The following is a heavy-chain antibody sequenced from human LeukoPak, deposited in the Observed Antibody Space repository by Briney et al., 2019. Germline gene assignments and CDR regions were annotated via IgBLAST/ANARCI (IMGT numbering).Heavy chain of an antibody. J-gene: IGHJ4*02. CDR2: ISDSGGST. CDR1: GFTFSNYA. CDR3: AKHIAARPSYSDY. V-gene: IGHV3-23*01. D-gene: IGHD6-6*01. Sequence: GGSLRLSCAASGFTFSNYAMSWVRQAPGKGLECVSVISDSGGSTDYADSVKGRFTISRDNSKNTLYLQMNSLRAEDTAVHYCAKHIAARPSYSDYWGQGTLVIVSS.